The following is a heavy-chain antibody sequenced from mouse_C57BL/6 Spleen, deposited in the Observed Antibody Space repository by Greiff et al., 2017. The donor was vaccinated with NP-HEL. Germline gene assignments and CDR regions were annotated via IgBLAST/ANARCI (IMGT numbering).Heavy chain of an antibody. CDR3: ARHELNYGNYVGAMDY. J-gene: IGHJ4*01. Sequence: VQLQESGPGLVAPSQSLSITCTVPGFSLTSYGVHWVRPPPGKGLEWLVVIWSDGSTTYNSALKSRLSISKDNSKSQVFLKMNSHQTDDTAMYYCARHELNYGNYVGAMDYWGQGTSVTVSS. CDR1: GFSLTSYG. V-gene: IGHV2-6-1*01. D-gene: IGHD2-1*01. CDR2: IWSDGST.